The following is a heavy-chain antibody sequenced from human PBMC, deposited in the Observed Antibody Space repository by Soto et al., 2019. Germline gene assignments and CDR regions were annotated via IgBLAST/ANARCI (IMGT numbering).Heavy chain of an antibody. V-gene: IGHV3-33*01. D-gene: IGHD6-13*01. CDR2: IWYDGSNK. J-gene: IGHJ4*02. Sequence: QVQLVESGGGVVQPGRSLRLSCAASGFTFSSYGMHWVRQAPGKGLEWVAVIWYDGSNKYYADSLKGRFTISRDNSKKTLYLETNSLRGEGMAVCYCARGGGIAALCYCDYWGQGTLVTVSS. CDR1: GFTFSSYG. CDR3: ARGGGIAALCYCDY.